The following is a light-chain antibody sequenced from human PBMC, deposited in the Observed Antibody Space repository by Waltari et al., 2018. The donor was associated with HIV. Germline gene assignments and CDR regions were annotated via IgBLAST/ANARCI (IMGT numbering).Light chain of an antibody. J-gene: IGKJ2*01. CDR3: QQYSTHYA. CDR2: RTS. Sequence: DIQMTQSPSNLSASVGDTVVITCRASPSIDNWLAWYQQKPGRAPRLLVSRTSLLESGVSSRFRGSGSGTEFTLTIRSLQPDDIGTYYCQQYSTHYAFGQGTRVE. CDR1: PSIDNW. V-gene: IGKV1-5*03.